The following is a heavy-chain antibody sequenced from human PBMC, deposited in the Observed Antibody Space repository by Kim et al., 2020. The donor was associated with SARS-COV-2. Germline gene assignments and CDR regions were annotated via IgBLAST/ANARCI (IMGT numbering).Heavy chain of an antibody. CDR2: FGNLGDT. CDR3: ARAGSSWSFDY. V-gene: IGHV3-13*01. Sequence: GGSLRLSCAASGFLFSAYEMHWIRQVPGKGLEWVSGFGNLGDTYYAGSVKGRFTVSRENAKNSLYLQMNSLRVGDTAIYYCARAGSSWSFDYWGQGALVT. J-gene: IGHJ4*02. CDR1: GFLFSAYE. D-gene: IGHD6-13*01.